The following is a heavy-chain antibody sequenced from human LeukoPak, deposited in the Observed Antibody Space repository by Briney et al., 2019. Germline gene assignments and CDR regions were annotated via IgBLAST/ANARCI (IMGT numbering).Heavy chain of an antibody. J-gene: IGHJ4*02. Sequence: PGGSLRLSCAASGFTFSSYSMNWVRQAPGKGLEWVSSITSSSTYIYYADSVKGRFTISRDNSKNTLYLQMNSLRAEDTAVYYCARGIFVGSYYFDYWGQGTLVTVSS. CDR3: ARGIFVGSYYFDY. V-gene: IGHV3-21*04. CDR2: ITSSSTYI. D-gene: IGHD1-26*01. CDR1: GFTFSSYS.